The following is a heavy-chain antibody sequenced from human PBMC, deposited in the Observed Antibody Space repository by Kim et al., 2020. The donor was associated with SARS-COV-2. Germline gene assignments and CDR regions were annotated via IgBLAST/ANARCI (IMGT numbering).Heavy chain of an antibody. CDR3: ARVRGGVVGDTGHCSGGSCYYGDWDY. CDR1: GGTFSSYA. Sequence: SVKVSCKASGGTFSSYAISWVRQSPGQGLEWMGGIIPIFGTANYAQKFQGRVTITADESTSTAYMELSSLRSEDTAVYYCARVRGGVVGDTGHCSGGSCYYGDWDYWGQGTLVTVSS. CDR2: IIPIFGTA. V-gene: IGHV1-69*13. D-gene: IGHD2-15*01. J-gene: IGHJ4*02.